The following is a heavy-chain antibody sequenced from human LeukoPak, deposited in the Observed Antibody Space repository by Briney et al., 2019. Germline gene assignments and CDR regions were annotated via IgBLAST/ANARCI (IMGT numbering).Heavy chain of an antibody. CDR1: GFTFSSYS. J-gene: IGHJ4*02. D-gene: IGHD5-18*01. Sequence: PGGSLRLSCAASGFTFSSYSMNWVRQAPGKGLEWVSYISSSSSTIYYADSVKGRFTISRYNAKNSLYLQMNSLRAEDTAVYYCARDVDTAMVTGFDYWGQGTLVTVSS. V-gene: IGHV3-48*01. CDR3: ARDVDTAMVTGFDY. CDR2: ISSSSSTI.